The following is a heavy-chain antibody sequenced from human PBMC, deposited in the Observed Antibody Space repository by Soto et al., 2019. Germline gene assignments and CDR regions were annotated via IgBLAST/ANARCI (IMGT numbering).Heavy chain of an antibody. CDR1: GYTFIGYY. CDR2: INPRSGDT. J-gene: IGHJ5*02. D-gene: IGHD1-26*01. CDR3: GRDGVGATPLGWCDP. Sequence: QVQLVQSGAEVKKPGASVKVSCKASGYTFIGYYIHWVRQAPGQGLECMGRINPRSGDTTYAQKFQGSLTMTRDTSISTAYMELSSLRSYDTAVYYCGRDGVGATPLGWCDPWGQGSLVTVSS. V-gene: IGHV1-2*06.